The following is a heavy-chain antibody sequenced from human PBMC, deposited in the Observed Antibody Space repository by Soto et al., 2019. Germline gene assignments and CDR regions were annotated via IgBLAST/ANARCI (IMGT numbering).Heavy chain of an antibody. CDR1: GGSISSYY. V-gene: IGHV4-59*01. CDR2: IYYSGST. D-gene: IGHD3-3*01. J-gene: IGHJ5*02. CDR3: ARGLYYDFWSGYYTGAPYNWFDP. Sequence: SETLSLTCTVSGGSISSYYWSWIRQPPGEGLEWIGYIYYSGSTNYNPSLKSRVTISVDTSKNQLSLKLSSVTAADTAVYYCARGLYYDFWSGYYTGAPYNWFDPWGQGTLVTVSS.